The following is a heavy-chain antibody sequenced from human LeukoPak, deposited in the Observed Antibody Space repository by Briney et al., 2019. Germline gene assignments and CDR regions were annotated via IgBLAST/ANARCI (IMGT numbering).Heavy chain of an antibody. CDR1: GFTFSSYA. V-gene: IGHV3-23*01. CDR3: AKQTLPRVGAPIR. CDR2: IDGSGGIT. J-gene: IGHJ4*02. D-gene: IGHD1-26*01. Sequence: GGSLRLSCAASGFTFSSYAMTWVRQAPGKGLEWVSVIDGSGGITYYADSATGRFTISRDNSKNTLYLQINSLRAEDTAVYYCAKQTLPRVGAPIRWGQGTLVTVSS.